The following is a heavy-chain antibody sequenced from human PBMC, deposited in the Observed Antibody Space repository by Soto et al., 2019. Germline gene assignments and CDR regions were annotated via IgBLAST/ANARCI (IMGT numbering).Heavy chain of an antibody. J-gene: IGHJ3*02. D-gene: IGHD3-22*01. CDR2: IYYSGST. CDR1: GGSISTYY. Sequence: PSETLSLTCTVSGGSISTYYWSLIPQPPGKGLEWIGYIYYSGSTNYNPSLKSRVTISVDTSKNQFSLKLSSVTAADTAVYYCARLITTMIVAPNAFDIWGQGTMVPVS. CDR3: ARLITTMIVAPNAFDI. V-gene: IGHV4-59*01.